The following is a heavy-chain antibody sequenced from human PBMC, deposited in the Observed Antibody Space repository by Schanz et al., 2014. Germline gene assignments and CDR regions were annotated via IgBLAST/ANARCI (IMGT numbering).Heavy chain of an antibody. CDR2: ISSSGTTI. D-gene: IGHD3-10*01. CDR1: GFSFSSYS. J-gene: IGHJ6*02. Sequence: EADLVESGGGLIQRGESLRLSCSASGFSFSSYSMNWVRQAPGKGLEWLSYISSSGTTIYYADSVKGRFTISRDNAKNSLFLQMNSLRVEDTAVYYCARLPVGYGSGIWDVWGQGTSVTVSS. V-gene: IGHV3-48*01. CDR3: ARLPVGYGSGIWDV.